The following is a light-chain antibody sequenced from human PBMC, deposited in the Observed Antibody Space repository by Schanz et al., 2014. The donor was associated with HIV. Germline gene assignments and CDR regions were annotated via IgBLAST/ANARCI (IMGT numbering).Light chain of an antibody. CDR1: NLGSKS. CDR2: YDT. CDR3: QVWDSSVDVV. Sequence: SYELTQPPSVSVAPGKTATITCGANNLGSKSVHRYRQNPGQAPVLGIYYDTDRPSGIPERLSGYNSGHTATLTISSVEAGDEADYYCQVWDSSVDVVFGGGTKLTVL. J-gene: IGLJ2*01. V-gene: IGLV3-21*04.